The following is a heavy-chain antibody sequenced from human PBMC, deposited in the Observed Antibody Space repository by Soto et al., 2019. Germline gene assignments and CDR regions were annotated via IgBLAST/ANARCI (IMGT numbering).Heavy chain of an antibody. CDR3: ARHEAGRGLTVTSTGKFDP. V-gene: IGHV4-39*01. Sequence: QLQLQESGPGLVKPSETLSLTCTVSGGSISSSSYYWGWSRQSPGKGLEWIGGIYYSGSTYYNPSLQSRVTISVDTSKNQFSRKLSSVTAADTAVYYCARHEAGRGLTVTSTGKFDPWGQGTLVTVSS. CDR1: GGSISSSSYY. D-gene: IGHD4-17*01. J-gene: IGHJ5*02. CDR2: IYYSGST.